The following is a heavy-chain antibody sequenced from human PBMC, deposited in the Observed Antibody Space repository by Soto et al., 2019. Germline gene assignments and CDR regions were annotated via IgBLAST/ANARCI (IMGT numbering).Heavy chain of an antibody. Sequence: GASVKVSCKVSGYTLTELSMHWVRQAPGKRLEWMGGFDPEDGGTIYAQKFQGRVTMTEDTSTDTAYMELSSLRSEDTAVYYCATAVNSGSYFKVANWFDPWGQGTLVTVSS. CDR1: GYTLTELS. CDR2: FDPEDGGT. D-gene: IGHD1-26*01. CDR3: ATAVNSGSYFKVANWFDP. J-gene: IGHJ5*02. V-gene: IGHV1-24*01.